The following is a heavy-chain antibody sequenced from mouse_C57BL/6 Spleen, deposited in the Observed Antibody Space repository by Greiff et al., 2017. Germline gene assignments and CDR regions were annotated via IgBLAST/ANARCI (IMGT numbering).Heavy chain of an antibody. Sequence: DVMLVESGEGLVKPGGSLKLSCAASGFTFSSYAMSWVRQTPEKRLEWVAYISSGGDYIYYADTVKGRFTISRDNARNTLYLQMSSLKSEDTAMYYCTRGRISRAMDYWGQGTSVTVSS. J-gene: IGHJ4*01. V-gene: IGHV5-9-1*02. CDR2: ISSGGDYI. CDR3: TRGRISRAMDY. CDR1: GFTFSSYA.